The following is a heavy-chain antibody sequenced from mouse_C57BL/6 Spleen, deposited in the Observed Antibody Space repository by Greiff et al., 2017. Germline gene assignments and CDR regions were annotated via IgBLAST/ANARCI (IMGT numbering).Heavy chain of an antibody. CDR2: IYPGSGST. CDR1: GYTFTSYW. CDR3: ARGGNSTYYAMDY. V-gene: IGHV1-55*01. Sequence: QVHVKQPGAELVKPGASVKMSCKASGYTFTSYWITWVKQRPGQGLEWIGDIYPGSGSTNYNEKFKSKATLTVDTSSSTAYMQLSSLTSEDSAVYYCARGGNSTYYAMDYWGQGTSVTVSS. J-gene: IGHJ4*01. D-gene: IGHD2-1*01.